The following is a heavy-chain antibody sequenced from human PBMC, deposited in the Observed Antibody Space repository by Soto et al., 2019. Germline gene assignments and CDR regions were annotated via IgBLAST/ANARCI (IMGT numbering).Heavy chain of an antibody. CDR2: ISAYNGNT. CDR1: GYTFTSYG. J-gene: IGHJ6*02. D-gene: IGHD2-2*01. CDR3: ERSGGGVVPAADDYYYYGMDV. V-gene: IGHV1-18*01. Sequence: ASVKVSCKASGYTFTSYGISWVRQAPGQGLERMGWISAYNGNTNYAQKLQGRVTMTTDTSTSTAYMELRSLRSDDTAVNNYERSGGGVVPAADDYYYYGMDVWGQGTTVTFSS.